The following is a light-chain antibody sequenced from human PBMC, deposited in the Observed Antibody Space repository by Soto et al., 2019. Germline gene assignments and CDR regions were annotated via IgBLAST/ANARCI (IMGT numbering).Light chain of an antibody. CDR3: QQYNNWPPIT. CDR1: QGVSSN. CDR2: SAS. J-gene: IGKJ2*01. Sequence: ETVMTQSPANLSVSPGERATLSCRASQGVSSNLAWYQQKPGQAPRLLIYSASTRSTGIPARFSGSGSGTEFTLTISSLQSEDFAVYYCQQYNNWPPITFGQGTKLEIK. V-gene: IGKV3-15*01.